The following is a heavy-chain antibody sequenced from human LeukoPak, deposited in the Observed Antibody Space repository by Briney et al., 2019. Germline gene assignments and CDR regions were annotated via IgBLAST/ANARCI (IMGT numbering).Heavy chain of an antibody. J-gene: IGHJ5*02. CDR3: AREYYYDRSGYYGWFDP. D-gene: IGHD3-22*01. V-gene: IGHV3-30*04. CDR2: ISYDGSHK. Sequence: GGSLRLSCAASGFTFSSYAMSWVRQAPGKGLEWVAVISYDGSHKYYADSVKGRFTISRDNSKNTLYLQMNSLRAEDTAVYYCAREYYYDRSGYYGWFDPWGQGSLVTVSS. CDR1: GFTFSSYA.